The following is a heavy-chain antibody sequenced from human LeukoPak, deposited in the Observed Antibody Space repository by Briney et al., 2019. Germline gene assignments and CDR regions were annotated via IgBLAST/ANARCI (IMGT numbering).Heavy chain of an antibody. CDR2: IIPIFGTA. D-gene: IGHD6-19*01. CDR3: ARDGRAVAGPFDP. J-gene: IGHJ5*02. CDR1: GGTFSSYA. Sequence: ASVKVSCKASGGTFSSYAISWVRQAPGQGLEWMGGIIPIFGTANYAQKFQGRVTITTDESTSTAYMELSSLRSEDTAVYYCARDGRAVAGPFDPWGERTLVTVSS. V-gene: IGHV1-69*05.